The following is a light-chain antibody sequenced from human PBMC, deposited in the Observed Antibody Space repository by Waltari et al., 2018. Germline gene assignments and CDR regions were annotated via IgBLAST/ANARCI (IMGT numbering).Light chain of an antibody. V-gene: IGKV1-9*01. Sequence: IQLTQSPSSLSASVGDRVTITCRASQGISSHLAWYQQQPGKAPKLLTYGASTLQSVVPSRFSCSGSTTDSTLTISILQPEDFATYYCQQLNGYPLTFGGGTKVEI. CDR2: GAS. CDR3: QQLNGYPLT. J-gene: IGKJ4*01. CDR1: QGISSH.